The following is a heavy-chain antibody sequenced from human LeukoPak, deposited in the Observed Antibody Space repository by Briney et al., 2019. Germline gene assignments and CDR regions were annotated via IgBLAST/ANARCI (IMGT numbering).Heavy chain of an antibody. J-gene: IGHJ3*02. D-gene: IGHD3-22*01. CDR2: INPSGGST. V-gene: IGHV1-46*01. Sequence: ASVKVSCKASGYTFTSYYMHWVRQAPGQGLEWMGIINPSGGSTSYAQKFQGRVTMTRDMSTSTVYMELSSLRSEDTAVYYCARDIYDSSGYYPRGDAFDIWGQGTMVTVSS. CDR1: GYTFTSYY. CDR3: ARDIYDSSGYYPRGDAFDI.